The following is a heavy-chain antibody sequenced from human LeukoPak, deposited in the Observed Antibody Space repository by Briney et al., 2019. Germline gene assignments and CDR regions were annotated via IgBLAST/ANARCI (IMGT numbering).Heavy chain of an antibody. CDR3: AKDGRRWRNSVSHFDS. CDR2: ISWNGDTT. Sequence: SGGSLRLSCAASGFTFDDYAMHWVRQAPGKGLEWVSLISWNGDTTYYADSVKGRFTISRDNSKNFLYLQMNSLRADDTAFYYCAKDGRRWRNSVSHFDSWGQGTLVSVSS. D-gene: IGHD4-23*01. J-gene: IGHJ4*02. CDR1: GFTFDDYA. V-gene: IGHV3-43D*03.